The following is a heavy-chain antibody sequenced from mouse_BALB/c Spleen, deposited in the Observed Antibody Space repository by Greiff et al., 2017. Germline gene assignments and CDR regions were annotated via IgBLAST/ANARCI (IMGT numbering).Heavy chain of an antibody. CDR2: ISTYYGDA. CDR1: GYTFTDYA. D-gene: IGHD1-1*01. CDR3: VSEGYYGSSAWFAY. J-gene: IGHJ3*01. V-gene: IGHV1S137*01. Sequence: QVHVKQSGAELVRPGVSVKISCKGSGYTFTDYAMHWVKQSHAKSLEWIGVISTYYGDASYNQKFKGKATMTVDKSSSTAYMELARLTSEDSAIYYCVSEGYYGSSAWFAYWGQGTLVTVSA.